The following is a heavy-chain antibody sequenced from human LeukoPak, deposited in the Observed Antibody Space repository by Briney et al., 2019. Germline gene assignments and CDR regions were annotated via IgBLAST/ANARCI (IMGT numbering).Heavy chain of an antibody. CDR1: GFTFSTYS. Sequence: GGSLRLSCAASGFTFSTYSMNWVRQAPGKGLEWVSHISSSSNSIYYADSVKGRFTISRDNAKNSLYLQMNSLGAEDTAVYYCARALFHRGVYWGQGALVTVSS. D-gene: IGHD2-21*01. CDR2: ISSSSNSI. CDR3: ARALFHRGVY. V-gene: IGHV3-48*01. J-gene: IGHJ4*02.